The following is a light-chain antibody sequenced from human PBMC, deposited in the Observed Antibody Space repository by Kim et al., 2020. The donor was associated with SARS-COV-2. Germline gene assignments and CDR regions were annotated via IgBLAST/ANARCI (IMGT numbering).Light chain of an antibody. CDR1: QSVSTN. CDR2: GAS. V-gene: IGKV3-15*01. Sequence: EIVMTQSPATLSVPPGERATLSRRASQSVSTNLAWYQQKPGQAPRLLIYGASTRTTGIPARFSGSGSGTEFTLTISSLQSEDFAVYYCQEYNNWPRLTFGGGTKVDIK. CDR3: QEYNNWPRLT. J-gene: IGKJ4*01.